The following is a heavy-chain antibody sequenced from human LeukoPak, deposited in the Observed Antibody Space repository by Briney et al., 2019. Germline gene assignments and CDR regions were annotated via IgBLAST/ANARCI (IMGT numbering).Heavy chain of an antibody. CDR3: ARSFNYYDSSGYLYYMDV. CDR2: IKQDESEK. D-gene: IGHD3-22*01. J-gene: IGHJ6*03. V-gene: IGHV3-7*01. Sequence: PGGSLRLSCAASGFTFSSYWMSWLRQAPGKGLEWVANIKQDESEKYYVDSVKGRFTISRDNAKNSLYLQMNSLRAEDTAVYYCARSFNYYDSSGYLYYMDVWGKVTTVTVSS. CDR1: GFTFSSYW.